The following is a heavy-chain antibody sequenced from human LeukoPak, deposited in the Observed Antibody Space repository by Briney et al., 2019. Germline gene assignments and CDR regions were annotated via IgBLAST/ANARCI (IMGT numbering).Heavy chain of an antibody. D-gene: IGHD3-3*01. CDR3: ARDPDRTYYDFSGAY. CDR2: INHSGST. CDR1: GGSFSGYY. V-gene: IGHV4-34*01. J-gene: IGHJ4*02. Sequence: SETLSLTCAVYGGSFSGYYWSWIRQPPGKGLEWIGEINHSGSTNYNPSLKSRVTISVDTSKNQFSLKLSSVTAADTAVYYCARDPDRTYYDFSGAYWGQGTLVTVSS.